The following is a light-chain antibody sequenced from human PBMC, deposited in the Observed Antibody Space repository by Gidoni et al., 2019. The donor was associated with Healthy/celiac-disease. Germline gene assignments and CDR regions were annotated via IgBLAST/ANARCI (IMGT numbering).Light chain of an antibody. CDR3: QQRSNWPPRT. CDR1: QSVSSY. J-gene: IGKJ4*01. CDR2: DAS. V-gene: IGKV3-11*01. Sequence: EIELTQSPATLSLSPGERATLSCRASQSVSSYLAWYQQKPGQAPRLLIYDASNRATGIPARFSGSGSGTDFTLTISSLEPEDFAVYYCQQRSNWPPRTFGGGTKVEIK.